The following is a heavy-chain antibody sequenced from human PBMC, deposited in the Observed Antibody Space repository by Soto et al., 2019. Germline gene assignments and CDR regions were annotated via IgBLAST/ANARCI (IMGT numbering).Heavy chain of an antibody. CDR1: GGTFSSYA. Sequence: QVQLVQSGAEVKKPGSSVKVSCKASGGTFSSYAISWVRQAPGQGLEWMGGIIPIFGTANYAQKFQGRVTITADESTSTAYMERSSLRSEDTAVYYCAREVRGVIGPQRGGYYYYGMDGWGQGTTVTVSS. D-gene: IGHD3-10*01. CDR3: AREVRGVIGPQRGGYYYYGMDG. V-gene: IGHV1-69*01. J-gene: IGHJ6*02. CDR2: IIPIFGTA.